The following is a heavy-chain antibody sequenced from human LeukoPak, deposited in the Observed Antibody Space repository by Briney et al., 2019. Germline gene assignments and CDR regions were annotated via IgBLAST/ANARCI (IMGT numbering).Heavy chain of an antibody. V-gene: IGHV1-69*01. CDR1: GGTFSSYA. CDR2: IIPIFGTA. J-gene: IGHJ4*02. Sequence: SVRVSCKASGGTFSSYAISWVRQAPGQGLEWMGGIIPIFGTADYAQKFQGRVTITADESTSTAYMELSSLRSEDTAVYYCARPRTPRYDSSGYCCFDYWGQGTLVTVSS. D-gene: IGHD3-22*01. CDR3: ARPRTPRYDSSGYCCFDY.